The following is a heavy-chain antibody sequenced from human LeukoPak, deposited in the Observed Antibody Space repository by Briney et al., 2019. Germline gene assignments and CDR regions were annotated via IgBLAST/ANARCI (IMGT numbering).Heavy chain of an antibody. Sequence: ASVKVSCKVSGYTLTELSMHWVRQAPGKGLEWMGGFDPEDGETIYALKFQGRVTMTEDTSTDTAYMELSSLRSEDTAVYYCATVGYYYDSSGSNWFDPWGQGTLVTVSS. V-gene: IGHV1-24*01. CDR2: FDPEDGET. J-gene: IGHJ5*02. CDR3: ATVGYYYDSSGSNWFDP. CDR1: GYTLTELS. D-gene: IGHD3-22*01.